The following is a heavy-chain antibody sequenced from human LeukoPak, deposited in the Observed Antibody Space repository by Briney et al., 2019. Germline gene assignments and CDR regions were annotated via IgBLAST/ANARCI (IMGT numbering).Heavy chain of an antibody. Sequence: GGSLRLSCAASGFTFSSYAMHWVRQAPGKGLEWVAFIRYDGSNKYYADSVKGRFTNSRDNSKNTLYLQMNSLRAEDTAMYYCTKDLQRSLDYWGQGTLVTVSS. V-gene: IGHV3-30*02. CDR3: TKDLQRSLDY. CDR2: IRYDGSNK. D-gene: IGHD6-25*01. J-gene: IGHJ4*02. CDR1: GFTFSSYA.